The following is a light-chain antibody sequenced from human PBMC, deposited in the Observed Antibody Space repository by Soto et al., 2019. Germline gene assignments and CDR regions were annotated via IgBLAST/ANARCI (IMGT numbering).Light chain of an antibody. J-gene: IGKJ2*01. CDR1: QSISSY. CDR3: QQSYSTPYT. Sequence: DIQMTQSPSSLSASVGDRFTITCRASQSISSYLHWYQQKPGKAPKLLIYSASSLQSGVPSRFSGSGSGTDFTLTISSLQPEDFATYYCQQSYSTPYTFGQGTKVDNK. V-gene: IGKV1-39*01. CDR2: SAS.